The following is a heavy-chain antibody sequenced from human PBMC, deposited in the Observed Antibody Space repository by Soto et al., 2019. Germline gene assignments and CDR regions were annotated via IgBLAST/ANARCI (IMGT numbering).Heavy chain of an antibody. Sequence: QVQLVESGGGVVQPGRSLRLSCAASGFTFSSYGMHWVRQAPGKGLEWVAVISYDGSNKYYADSVKGRFIISRDNSKNTLYLQMNSLRAEDTAVYYCAKYTRYYYYYYGMDVWGQGTTVTVSS. J-gene: IGHJ6*02. CDR3: AKYTRYYYYYYGMDV. CDR2: ISYDGSNK. V-gene: IGHV3-30*18. CDR1: GFTFSSYG.